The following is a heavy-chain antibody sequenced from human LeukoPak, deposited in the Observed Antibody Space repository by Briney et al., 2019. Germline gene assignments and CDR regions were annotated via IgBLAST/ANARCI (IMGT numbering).Heavy chain of an antibody. CDR3: AKDGIITGYCSGGSCYPPGYFDY. V-gene: IGHV3-23*01. CDR1: GFTLSSYA. J-gene: IGHJ4*02. Sequence: PGGSLRLSCAASGFTLSSYAMSWVRQAPGKGLEWVSAISGSGGSTYYADSVKGRFTISRDNSKNTLYLQMNSLRAEDTAVYYCAKDGIITGYCSGGSCYPPGYFDYWGQGTLVTVSS. CDR2: ISGSGGST. D-gene: IGHD2-15*01.